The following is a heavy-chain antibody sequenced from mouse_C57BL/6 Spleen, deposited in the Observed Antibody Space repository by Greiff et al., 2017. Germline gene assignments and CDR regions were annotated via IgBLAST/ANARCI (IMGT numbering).Heavy chain of an antibody. CDR3: ARPLTGSWYCDV. J-gene: IGHJ1*03. V-gene: IGHV5-9*01. CDR2: LSGGGGNT. D-gene: IGHD4-1*01. CDR1: GFTFSSYT. Sequence: EVKLVESGGGLVKPGGSLKLSCAASGFTFSSYTMSWVRQTPEKRLEWVATLSGGGGNTYYPDSVKGRFTISRDNAKNTLYLQMSSLRSEDTALYYCARPLTGSWYCDVWGTGTTVTVSS.